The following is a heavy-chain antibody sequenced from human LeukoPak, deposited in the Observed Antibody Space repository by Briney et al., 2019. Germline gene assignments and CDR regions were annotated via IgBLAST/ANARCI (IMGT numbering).Heavy chain of an antibody. CDR2: ISSSSSYI. J-gene: IGHJ4*02. D-gene: IGHD5-24*01. CDR3: ARAWGTYDGYNYY. V-gene: IGHV3-21*01. Sequence: GGSLRLSCATSGFTFSSYSMNWVRQAPGKGLEWVSSISSSSSYIYYADSVKGRFTISRDNAKNSLYLQMNSLRAEDTAVYYCARAWGTYDGYNYYWGQGTLVTVSS. CDR1: GFTFSSYS.